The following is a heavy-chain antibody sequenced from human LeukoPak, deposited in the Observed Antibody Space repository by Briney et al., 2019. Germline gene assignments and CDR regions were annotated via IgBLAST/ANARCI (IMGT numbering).Heavy chain of an antibody. D-gene: IGHD3-3*01. J-gene: IGHJ6*03. V-gene: IGHV1-69*05. Sequence: GASLKVSCQASGGTFSSYAISWVRQAPGQGLEWMGRIIPIFGTANYAQKFQGRVTITTDESTSTAYMELSSLRSEDTAVYYCARDRRYDFWSGYPYYYYYYMDVWGKGTTVTVSS. CDR1: GGTFSSYA. CDR2: IIPIFGTA. CDR3: ARDRRYDFWSGYPYYYYYYMDV.